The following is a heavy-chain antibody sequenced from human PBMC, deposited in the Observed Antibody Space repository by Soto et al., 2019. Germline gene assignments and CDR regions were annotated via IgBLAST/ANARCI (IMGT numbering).Heavy chain of an antibody. V-gene: IGHV1-18*04. D-gene: IGHD6-19*01. CDR1: GYTFTSNS. Sequence: ASVKVSCKASGYTFTSNSIGWVRQAPGQGLEWMGWINVYNGNTKYAQQIQGRVTLTTDTSTSTAYMDLRSLRSDDTSLYYCERISSASSGWVAEYWGEGDVVT. CDR3: ERISSASSGWVAEY. J-gene: IGHJ4*02. CDR2: INVYNGNT.